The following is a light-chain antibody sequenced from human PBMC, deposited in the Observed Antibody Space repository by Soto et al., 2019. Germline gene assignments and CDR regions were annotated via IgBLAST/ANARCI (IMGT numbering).Light chain of an antibody. Sequence: DFQMTQSPSTLSASVGDRVTITCRASQSIHSWLAWYQQKPGTTPKLLIYRASTLQSGVPSRFAGSGSGTEFTLTINNLQTDDYASYFCQQYNAHPYTFGQGTRLEIK. CDR1: QSIHSW. V-gene: IGKV1-5*03. CDR3: QQYNAHPYT. J-gene: IGKJ2*01. CDR2: RAS.